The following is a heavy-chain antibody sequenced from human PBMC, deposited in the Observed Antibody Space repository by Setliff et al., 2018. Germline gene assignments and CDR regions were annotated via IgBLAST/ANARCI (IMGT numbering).Heavy chain of an antibody. J-gene: IGHJ4*02. CDR3: ARRFSSGNYNNLGY. V-gene: IGHV4-39*07. Sequence: PSETLSLTCTVSGGSISSSSYYWGWIRQPPGKGLEWIGSIYYSGSTYYNPSLKSRVTISVDTSKNQFSLKLSSVTAADTAVYYCARRFSSGNYNNLGYWGQGALVTVSS. D-gene: IGHD3-10*01. CDR2: IYYSGST. CDR1: GGSISSSSYY.